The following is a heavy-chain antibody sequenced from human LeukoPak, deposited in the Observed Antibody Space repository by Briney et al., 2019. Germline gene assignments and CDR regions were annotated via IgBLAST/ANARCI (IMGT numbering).Heavy chain of an antibody. CDR1: GYTLTELS. CDR3: ATKLPWGAVASKGYWFDP. V-gene: IGHV1-24*01. J-gene: IGHJ5*02. CDR2: FDPEDGET. D-gene: IGHD6-19*01. Sequence: ASVKVSCKVSGYTLTELSMHWVRQAPGKGLEWMGGFDPEDGETIYAQKFQGRVTMTEDTSTDTAYMELSSLRSEDTAVYYCATKLPWGAVASKGYWFDPWGQGTLVTVSS.